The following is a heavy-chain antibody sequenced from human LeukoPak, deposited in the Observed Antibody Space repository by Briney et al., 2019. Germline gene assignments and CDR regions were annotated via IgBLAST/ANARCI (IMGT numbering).Heavy chain of an antibody. CDR3: AKGGYSYDSSGHNYFDY. CDR1: GFTFSSYG. CDR2: ISFDASNK. V-gene: IGHV3-30*18. Sequence: GGSLRLSCAASGFTFSSYGMHWVRQAPGKGLEWVAVISFDASNKYYADSVKGRFTISRDNSKNTLYLQMNSLRAEDTAVYYCAKGGYSYDSSGHNYFDYWGQETLVTVSS. D-gene: IGHD3-22*01. J-gene: IGHJ4*02.